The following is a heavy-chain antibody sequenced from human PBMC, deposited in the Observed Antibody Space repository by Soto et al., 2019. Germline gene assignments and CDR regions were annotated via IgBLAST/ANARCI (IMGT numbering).Heavy chain of an antibody. CDR2: IWYDGSNK. D-gene: IGHD1-20*01. J-gene: IGHJ4*02. Sequence: QVQLVESGGGVVQPGRSLRLSCAASGFTFSSYGMHWVRQAPGKGLEWVAVIWYDGSNKYYADSVKGRFTISRDNSKNTLYLQMNSLRAEDTAVYYCARDQGYNGNMPYFDYWGQGTLVTVSS. CDR3: ARDQGYNGNMPYFDY. CDR1: GFTFSSYG. V-gene: IGHV3-33*01.